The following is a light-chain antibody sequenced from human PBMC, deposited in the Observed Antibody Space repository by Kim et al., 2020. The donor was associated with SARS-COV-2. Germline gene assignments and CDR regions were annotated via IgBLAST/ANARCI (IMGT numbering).Light chain of an antibody. Sequence: SPGERATLSCRASQNISNTYLAWYQQKPGQPPRLLIYGASFRATGIPDRFSGSGSGTAFTLTISTLEAEDFAVYYCHQYGNSPWTFGQGTKVDIK. CDR1: QNISNTY. CDR2: GAS. V-gene: IGKV3-20*01. J-gene: IGKJ1*01. CDR3: HQYGNSPWT.